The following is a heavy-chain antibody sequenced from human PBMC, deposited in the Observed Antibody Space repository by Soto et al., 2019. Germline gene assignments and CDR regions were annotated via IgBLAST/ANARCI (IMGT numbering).Heavy chain of an antibody. CDR1: GFTFSDYY. V-gene: IGHV3-11*01. Sequence: GGSLRLSCAASGFTFSDYYMSWIRQAPGKGLEWVSYISSSGSTIYYADSVKGRFTISRDNAKNSLYLQMNSLRAEDTAVYYCARDITIFGVARNYYYYYGMDVWGQGTTVTVSS. CDR3: ARDITIFGVARNYYYYYGMDV. J-gene: IGHJ6*02. CDR2: ISSSGSTI. D-gene: IGHD3-3*01.